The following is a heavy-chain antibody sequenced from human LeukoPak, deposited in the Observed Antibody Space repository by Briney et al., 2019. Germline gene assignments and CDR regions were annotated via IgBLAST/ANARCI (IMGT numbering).Heavy chain of an antibody. CDR2: ISYDGTNK. J-gene: IGHJ4*02. Sequence: GGSLRLFCAASGFSFSSYGMHWVRQAPGKGLEWVAFISYDGTNKYYADSVKGRFTISRDSSKNTVYLQMDSLRAEDTAVYYCAKRGDSGSQKYFDYWGQGTLDSASS. V-gene: IGHV3-30*18. D-gene: IGHD1-26*01. CDR3: AKRGDSGSQKYFDY. CDR1: GFSFSSYG.